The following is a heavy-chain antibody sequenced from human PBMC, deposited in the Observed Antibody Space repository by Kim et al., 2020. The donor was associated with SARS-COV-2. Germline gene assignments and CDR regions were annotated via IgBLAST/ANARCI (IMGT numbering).Heavy chain of an antibody. CDR2: FNLDIIRT. D-gene: IGHD3-16*01. J-gene: IGHJ6*02. V-gene: IGHV3-9*02. CDR3: VRDTSPGGADL. CDR1: GFTSNIYA. Sequence: GGSLRLSCAASGFTSNIYAMHWVRQVPGKGLEWVAGFNLDIIRTGYSDSVRGRFTIFSDNAKNSLYLQMNSLRVDDTALYFCVRDTSPGGADLWGQGTTVTVSS.